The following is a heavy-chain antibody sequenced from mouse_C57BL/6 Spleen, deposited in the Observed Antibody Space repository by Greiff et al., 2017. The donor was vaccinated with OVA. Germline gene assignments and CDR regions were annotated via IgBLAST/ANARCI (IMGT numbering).Heavy chain of an antibody. D-gene: IGHD1-1*01. CDR3: ARDYYGSSPFWDY. V-gene: IGHV5-4*01. Sequence: EVQRVESGGGLVKPGGSLKLSCAASGFTFSSYAMSWVRQTPEKRLEWVATISDGGSYTYYPDNVKGRFTISRDNAKNNLYLQMSHLKSEDTAMYYCARDYYGSSPFWDYWGQGTTLTVSS. CDR2: ISDGGSYT. J-gene: IGHJ2*01. CDR1: GFTFSSYA.